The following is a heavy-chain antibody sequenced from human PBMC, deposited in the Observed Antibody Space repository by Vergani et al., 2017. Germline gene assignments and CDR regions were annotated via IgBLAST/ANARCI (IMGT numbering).Heavy chain of an antibody. D-gene: IGHD2-21*02. Sequence: EVQLLESGGGLVQPGGSLRLSCAASGFTFSSYAMSWVRQAPGKGLEWVSAISGSGGSTYYADYVKGRFTISRDNSKNTLYLQMNSLRAEDTAVYYCAKEWPHILVVTEGSAFDIWGQGTMVTVSS. V-gene: IGHV3-23*01. CDR3: AKEWPHILVVTEGSAFDI. J-gene: IGHJ3*02. CDR2: ISGSGGST. CDR1: GFTFSSYA.